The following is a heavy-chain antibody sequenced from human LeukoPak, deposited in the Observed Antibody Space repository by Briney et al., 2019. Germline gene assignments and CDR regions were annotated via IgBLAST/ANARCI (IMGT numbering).Heavy chain of an antibody. CDR1: GFTVSSNY. J-gene: IGHJ6*02. V-gene: IGHV3-66*01. Sequence: GGSLRLSCAASGFTVSSNYMNWVRQAPGKGLEWVSVIYSGGSTYYADSVKGRFTISRDNSKNTLYLQMNSLRAEDTAVYYCARDWGCTDTRCYLGMDVWGQGTTATVSS. D-gene: IGHD2-2*01. CDR3: ARDWGCTDTRCYLGMDV. CDR2: IYSGGST.